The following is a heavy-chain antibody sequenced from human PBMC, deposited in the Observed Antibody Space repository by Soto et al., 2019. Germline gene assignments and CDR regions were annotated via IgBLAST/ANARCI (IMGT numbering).Heavy chain of an antibody. Sequence: TLSLTCAVSGGSISSGAYYWVWIRHHPGKGLEWIGYIYYSGSTYYSPSLKSRVTISVDTSKNQFSLKLSSVTAADTAVYYCARGEEYYDILTGYYNGYAFDIWGQGTMVTVSS. J-gene: IGHJ3*02. D-gene: IGHD3-9*01. CDR3: ARGEEYYDILTGYYNGYAFDI. CDR2: IYYSGST. CDR1: GGSISSGAYY. V-gene: IGHV4-31*11.